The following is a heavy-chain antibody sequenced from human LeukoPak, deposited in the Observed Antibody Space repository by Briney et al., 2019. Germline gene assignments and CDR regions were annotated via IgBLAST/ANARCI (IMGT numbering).Heavy chain of an antibody. CDR2: INHSGST. Sequence: SETLSLTCAVYGGSFSGYYWSWIRQPPGKGLEWIGEINHSGSTNYNPSLKSRVTISVDTSKNQSSLKLSSVTAADTAVYYCARWGWQRMDVWGKGTTVTVSS. CDR3: ARWGWQRMDV. V-gene: IGHV4-34*01. CDR1: GGSFSGYY. D-gene: IGHD2-15*01. J-gene: IGHJ6*03.